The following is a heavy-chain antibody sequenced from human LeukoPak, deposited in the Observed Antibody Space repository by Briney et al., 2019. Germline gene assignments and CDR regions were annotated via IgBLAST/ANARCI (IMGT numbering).Heavy chain of an antibody. CDR3: ARQRSNYYYYMDV. Sequence: PSETLSLTCTVSGGSISSYYWSWIRQPPGKGLEWIGYIYTSGSTNYNPSLKSRVTISVDTSKDQFSLKLSSVTAADTAVYYCARQRSNYYYYMDVWGKGTTVTVSS. CDR1: GGSISSYY. D-gene: IGHD5-24*01. J-gene: IGHJ6*03. CDR2: IYTSGST. V-gene: IGHV4-4*09.